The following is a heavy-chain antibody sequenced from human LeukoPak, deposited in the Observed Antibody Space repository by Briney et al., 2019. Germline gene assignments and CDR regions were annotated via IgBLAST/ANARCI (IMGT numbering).Heavy chain of an antibody. V-gene: IGHV3-21*01. CDR2: ISSSSSYI. Sequence: GGSLRLSCAASGFTFSSYSMNWVRQAPGKGLEWVSSISSSSSYIYYADSVKGRFTISRDNAKNSLYRQMNSLRAEDTAVYYCARDLVATTFDYWGQGTLVTVFS. CDR1: GFTFSSYS. CDR3: ARDLVATTFDY. D-gene: IGHD5-12*01. J-gene: IGHJ4*02.